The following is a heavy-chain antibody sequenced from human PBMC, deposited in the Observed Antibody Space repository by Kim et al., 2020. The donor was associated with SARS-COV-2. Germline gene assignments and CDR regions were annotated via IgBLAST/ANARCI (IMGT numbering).Heavy chain of an antibody. V-gene: IGHV5-10-1*01. CDR2: IDPSDSYT. D-gene: IGHD5-18*01. CDR3: ARHPYTATGAGANDY. J-gene: IGHJ4*02. CDR1: GYSFTSYW. Sequence: GESLKISCKGSGYSFTSYWISWVRQMPGKGLEWMGRIDPSDSYTNYSPSFQGHVTISADKSISTAYLQWSSLKASDTAMYYCARHPYTATGAGANDYWGQGTLVTVSS.